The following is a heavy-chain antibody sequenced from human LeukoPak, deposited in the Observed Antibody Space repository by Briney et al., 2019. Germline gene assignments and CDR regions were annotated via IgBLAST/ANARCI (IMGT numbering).Heavy chain of an antibody. CDR3: ARRRGNFWTDYYAFDY. Sequence: PSETLSLTCTVSGGSINNHYWTWIRQPPGKGLEWIGYIYCSGDTNYSPSLTSRVTISLGTSKSQSSLKLSSVTAADTAVYYCARRRGNFWTDYYAFDYWGLGTLVTVSS. J-gene: IGHJ4*02. D-gene: IGHD3/OR15-3a*01. CDR1: GGSINNHY. V-gene: IGHV4-59*08. CDR2: IYCSGDT.